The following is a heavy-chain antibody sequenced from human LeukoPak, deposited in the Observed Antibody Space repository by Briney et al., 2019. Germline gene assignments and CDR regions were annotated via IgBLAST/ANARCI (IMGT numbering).Heavy chain of an antibody. CDR3: ARSPQGVAAAGNMGMDY. CDR2: ISSSSSYI. CDR1: GFTFSSYS. V-gene: IGHV3-21*01. Sequence: KTGGSLRLSCAASGFTFSSYSMNWVRQAPGKGLDLVSSISSSSSYIYYADSVKGRFTISRDNAKNSLYLQMNSLRAEDTAVYYCARSPQGVAAAGNMGMDYWGQGNLVTVFS. J-gene: IGHJ4*02. D-gene: IGHD6-13*01.